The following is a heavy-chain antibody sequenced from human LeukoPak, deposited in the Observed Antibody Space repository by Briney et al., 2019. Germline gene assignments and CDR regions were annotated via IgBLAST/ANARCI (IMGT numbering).Heavy chain of an antibody. CDR2: IKSKTDGGTT. D-gene: IGHD3-3*01. Sequence: GGSLRLSCAASGFTFSKAWMSWVRQAPGKGLEWVGRIKSKTDGGTTDYAAPVKGRFTISRDDSKNTLYLQMNSLKTEDTAVYYCTTGKSYDFWSGYPVHDAFDIWGQGTMVTVSS. J-gene: IGHJ3*02. CDR1: GFTFSKAW. V-gene: IGHV3-15*01. CDR3: TTGKSYDFWSGYPVHDAFDI.